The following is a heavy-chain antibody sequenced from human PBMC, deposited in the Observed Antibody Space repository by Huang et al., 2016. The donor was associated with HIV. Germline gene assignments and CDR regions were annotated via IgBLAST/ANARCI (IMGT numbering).Heavy chain of an antibody. CDR3: ARRSAFYRLDY. CDR1: GFTFSAYY. Sequence: QVQLVESGGGLVKPGGSLRLSCAASGFTFSAYYMSWIRQTPGSGLEWSSYSSSSDNSIYYADSVKGRFTISRDDAKNSLYLQMNSLRADDTAVYYCARRSAFYRLDYWGQGTLVTVSS. CDR2: SSSSDNSI. J-gene: IGHJ4*02. V-gene: IGHV3-11*01. D-gene: IGHD3-10*01.